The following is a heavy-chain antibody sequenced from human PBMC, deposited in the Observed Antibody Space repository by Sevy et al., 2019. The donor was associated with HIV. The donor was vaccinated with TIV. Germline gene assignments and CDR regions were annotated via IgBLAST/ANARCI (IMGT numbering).Heavy chain of an antibody. J-gene: IGHJ4*02. CDR2: ISAYNGNT. D-gene: IGHD2-15*01. Sequence: ASVKVSCKASGYTFTSYGISWVRQAPGQGLEWVGWISAYNGNTNYAQKLQGRVTMTTDTSTSTAYMELRSLRSDDTAVYYCARDLAVVAANHYFDYWGQGTLVTVSS. CDR3: ARDLAVVAANHYFDY. CDR1: GYTFTSYG. V-gene: IGHV1-18*01.